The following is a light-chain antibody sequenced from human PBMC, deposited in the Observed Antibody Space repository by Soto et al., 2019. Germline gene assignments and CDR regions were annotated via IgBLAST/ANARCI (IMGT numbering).Light chain of an antibody. CDR2: SSQ. V-gene: IGLV1-44*01. CDR1: ISNIAINS. CDR3: ASWDDSLNGPV. J-gene: IGLJ2*01. Sequence: QSVLTQPPSASGTPGRRLTISCSGSISNIAINSGSWYQQLPGTAPKLLIHSSQQRPSAVPDRFSGYKSGTSASLAISDLLSEAEGDYYCASWDDSLNGPVFGGGTKLTVL.